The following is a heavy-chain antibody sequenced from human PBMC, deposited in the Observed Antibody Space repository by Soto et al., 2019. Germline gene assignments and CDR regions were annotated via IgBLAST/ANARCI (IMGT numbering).Heavy chain of an antibody. D-gene: IGHD3-3*01. CDR1: GGSVIHGGYY. CDR2: FYYSGST. J-gene: IGHJ6*02. V-gene: IGHV4-61*08. Sequence: TLSLTCTVSGGSVIHGGYYWNWIRQPPGKGLEWIGFFYYSGSTNYNPSLRSRVTISVDTSKNQFSLKLSSVTAADTAVYYCARENSGFWRGHYTAYYYGLDVWGQGSTVTASS. CDR3: ARENSGFWRGHYTAYYYGLDV.